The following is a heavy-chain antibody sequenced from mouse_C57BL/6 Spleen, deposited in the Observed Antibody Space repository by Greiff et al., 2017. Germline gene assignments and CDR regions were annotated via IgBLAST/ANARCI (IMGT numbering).Heavy chain of an antibody. J-gene: IGHJ2*01. CDR2: ISGGGGNT. Sequence: EVHLVESGGGLVKPGGSLKLSCAASGFTFSSYTMSWVRQTPEKRLEWVATISGGGGNTYYPDSVKGRFTISRDNAKNTLYLQMSSLRSEDTALYYCARDTTVVATDYFDYWGQGTTLTVSS. V-gene: IGHV5-9*01. CDR1: GFTFSSYT. CDR3: ARDTTVVATDYFDY. D-gene: IGHD1-1*01.